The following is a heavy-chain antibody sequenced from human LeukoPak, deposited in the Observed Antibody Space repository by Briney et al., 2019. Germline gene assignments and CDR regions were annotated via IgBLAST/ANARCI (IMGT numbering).Heavy chain of an antibody. Sequence: PGGSLRLSCAASGFTFSSYSMNWVRQAPGKGLEWVSSISSNSSYIYYADSVKGRFTISRDNAKNSLYLQMNSLRAEDTAVYYCAREATTVTIFDYWGQGTLVTVSS. CDR1: GFTFSSYS. J-gene: IGHJ4*02. CDR2: ISSNSSYI. D-gene: IGHD4-17*01. V-gene: IGHV3-21*01. CDR3: AREATTVTIFDY.